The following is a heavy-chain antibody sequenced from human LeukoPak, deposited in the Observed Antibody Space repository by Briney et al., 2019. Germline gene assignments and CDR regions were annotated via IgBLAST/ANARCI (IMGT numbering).Heavy chain of an antibody. D-gene: IGHD2-2*02. Sequence: SSVKVSCKASGYTFTSYDINWVRQASGQGLEWMGWINPNSGNTGYAQKFQGRVTMTRDTSITTAYLELSSLNSEDTAVYYCARGTRDCSGSSCYNYWGQGTLVTVSS. CDR2: INPNSGNT. J-gene: IGHJ4*02. CDR1: GYTFTSYD. V-gene: IGHV1-8*01. CDR3: ARGTRDCSGSSCYNY.